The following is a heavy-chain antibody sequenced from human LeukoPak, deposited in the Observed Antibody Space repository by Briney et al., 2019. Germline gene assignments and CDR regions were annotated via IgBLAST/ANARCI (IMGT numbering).Heavy chain of an antibody. CDR3: ARGTYDIHYGDQKPFDY. D-gene: IGHD3-9*01. V-gene: IGHV3-23*01. CDR2: ISGSGGST. J-gene: IGHJ4*02. CDR1: GFTFSSYA. Sequence: GGSLRLSCSASGFTFSSYALSWVRQAAGKGLEWVSAISGSGGSTYYVDSVKGRFTITRDNYKNTLYLQMNSLRAEDTDVYYCARGTYDIHYGDQKPFDYRGQGTLVTVSS.